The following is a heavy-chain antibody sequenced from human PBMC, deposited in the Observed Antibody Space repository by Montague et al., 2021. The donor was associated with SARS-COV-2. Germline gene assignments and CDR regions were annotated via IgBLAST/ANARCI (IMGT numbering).Heavy chain of an antibody. CDR3: ARVQTIFRVVLSSFDY. Sequence: TLSLTCTVSGGSISSGGYYWIWIRQHPGKGLEWIGYIYYSGSTYYNPSLKSRVTISVDTSKNQFSLKLSSVTAADTAVYYCARVQTIFRVVLSSFDYWGQGTLVTVSS. CDR2: IYYSGST. CDR1: GGSISSGGYY. D-gene: IGHD3-3*01. V-gene: IGHV4-31*03. J-gene: IGHJ4*02.